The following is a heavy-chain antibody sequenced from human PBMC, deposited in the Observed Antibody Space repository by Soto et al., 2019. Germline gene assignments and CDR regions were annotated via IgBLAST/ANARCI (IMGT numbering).Heavy chain of an antibody. D-gene: IGHD1-1*01. CDR3: VRDGTKTLRDWFDP. Sequence: SETLSLTCTVSCASISGFYWSWIRKSAGKGLEWIGRIYATGTTDYNPSLKSRVMMSVDTSKKQFSLKLRSVTAADTAVYYRVRDGTKTLRDWFDPWGQGISVTVSS. CDR1: CASISGFY. CDR2: IYATGTT. J-gene: IGHJ5*02. V-gene: IGHV4-4*07.